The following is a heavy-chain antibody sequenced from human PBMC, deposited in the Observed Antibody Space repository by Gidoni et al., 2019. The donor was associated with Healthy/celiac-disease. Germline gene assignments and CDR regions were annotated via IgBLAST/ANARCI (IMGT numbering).Heavy chain of an antibody. J-gene: IGHJ4*01. CDR2: INHSGST. Sequence: QVQLQQWGAGLLKPSETLSLTCAVHGGSFSGYYWSWIRQPPGKGLEWIGEINHSGSTNYNPSLKSRVTISVDTSKNQFSLKLSSVTAAYTAVYYCARSRLYYYDTIIYFFFFYYF. V-gene: IGHV4-34*01. D-gene: IGHD3-22*01. CDR1: GGSFSGYY. CDR3: ARSRLYYYDTIIYFFFFYYF.